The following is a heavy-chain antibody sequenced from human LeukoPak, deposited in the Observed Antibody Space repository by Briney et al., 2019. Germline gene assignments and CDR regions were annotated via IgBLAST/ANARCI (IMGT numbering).Heavy chain of an antibody. D-gene: IGHD5-12*01. CDR3: ARSRGYSGYAYDAFDI. V-gene: IGHV4-59*01. CDR1: GGSFSGYY. Sequence: PSETLSLTCAVYGGSFSGYYWSWIREPPGRGLEWIGYVYYSGSTNYNPSLKSRVTISVDTSKNQFSLKLSSVTAADTAVYYCARSRGYSGYAYDAFDIWGQGTMVTVSS. J-gene: IGHJ3*02. CDR2: VYYSGST.